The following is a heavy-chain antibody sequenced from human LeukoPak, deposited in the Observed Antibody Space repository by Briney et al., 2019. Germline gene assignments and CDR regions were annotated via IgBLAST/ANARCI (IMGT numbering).Heavy chain of an antibody. CDR2: IRSKAYGGTT. CDR1: GFTFGDYA. CDR3: ATRAAAGTGRVY. D-gene: IGHD6-13*01. J-gene: IGHJ4*02. V-gene: IGHV3-49*04. Sequence: GGSLRLSSTASGFTFGDYAMSWVRQAPGKGLEWVGCIRSKAYGGTTEYAASVKGRFTISRDDSKNTLYLEMNSLKTEDTAVYYCATRAAAGTGRVYWGQGTLVTDSS.